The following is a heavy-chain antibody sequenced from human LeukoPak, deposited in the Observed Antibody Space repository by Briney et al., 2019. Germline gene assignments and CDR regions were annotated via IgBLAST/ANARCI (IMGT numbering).Heavy chain of an antibody. J-gene: IGHJ5*02. CDR1: GGSFSGYY. CDR3: ARGAAAAGTFGWFDP. CDR2: INDSGST. V-gene: IGHV4-34*01. Sequence: PETLSLTCALYGGSFSGYYSSWIRQPPGEGLEWIGEINDSGSTNYNPSLKSRVTISADTSKNQFSLKLSSVTAADTAVYYCARGAAAAGTFGWFDPWGEGTLVTVSS. D-gene: IGHD6-13*01.